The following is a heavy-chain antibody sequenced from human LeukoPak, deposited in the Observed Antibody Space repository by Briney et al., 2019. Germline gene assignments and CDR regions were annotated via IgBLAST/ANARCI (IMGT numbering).Heavy chain of an antibody. CDR1: EFIFRSYS. V-gene: IGHV3-21*01. CDR3: ARCGYHDYSGFDY. D-gene: IGHD1-26*01. CDR2: ISGSSDDI. J-gene: IGHJ4*02. Sequence: GGSLRLSCAGSEFIFRSYSMHWVRQAPGKGLEWVSSISGSSDDIYYADSVKGRFSISRDNSKNSVYLQMKRLRAEDTALYYCARCGYHDYSGFDYWGQGTLVTVSS.